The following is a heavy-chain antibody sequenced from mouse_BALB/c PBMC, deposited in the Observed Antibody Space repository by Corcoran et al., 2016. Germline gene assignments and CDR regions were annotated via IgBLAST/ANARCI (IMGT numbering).Heavy chain of an antibody. CDR3: AREYGNPYYFDY. CDR1: GYSFTGYY. V-gene: IGHV1-19*01. D-gene: IGHD2-10*02. J-gene: IGHJ2*01. CDR2: INPYNGAT. Sequence: EVQLQQSGPELVKPGASVKISCKASGYSFTGYYMHWVKQSHVKSLEWIGRINPYNGATSYNQNFKDKASLTVDKSSSTAYMELNSLTSEDSAVYYCAREYGNPYYFDYWGQGTTLTVSS.